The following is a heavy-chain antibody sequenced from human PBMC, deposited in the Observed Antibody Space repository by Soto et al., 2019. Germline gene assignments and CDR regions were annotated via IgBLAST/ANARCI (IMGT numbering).Heavy chain of an antibody. CDR1: GFTFSSYG. CDR2: ISYDGSNK. CDR3: AKESGSRAPPYYYYGMDV. J-gene: IGHJ6*02. D-gene: IGHD1-26*01. Sequence: PGGSLRLSCAASGFTFSSYGMHWVRQAPGKGLEWVAVISYDGSNKYYADSVKGRFTISRDNSKNTLYLQMNSLRAEDTAVYYCAKESGSRAPPYYYYGMDVWGQGTTVTVSS. V-gene: IGHV3-30*18.